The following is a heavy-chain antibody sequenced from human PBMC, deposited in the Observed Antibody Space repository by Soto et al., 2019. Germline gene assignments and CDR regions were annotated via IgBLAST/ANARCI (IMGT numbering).Heavy chain of an antibody. J-gene: IGHJ5*02. D-gene: IGHD2-2*01. Sequence: QVLLQESGPGLVKPSETLSLTCSVSGASITSSYWSWIRQPPGKGLEWIGYIYHSGSPSYNPSLKSRVTISVDTSKNQLSLRLVSVTAADTALYFCAREDFGSCSSTTCLNWFDPWGQGTLVTVSS. V-gene: IGHV4-59*01. CDR2: IYHSGSP. CDR1: GASITSSY. CDR3: AREDFGSCSSTTCLNWFDP.